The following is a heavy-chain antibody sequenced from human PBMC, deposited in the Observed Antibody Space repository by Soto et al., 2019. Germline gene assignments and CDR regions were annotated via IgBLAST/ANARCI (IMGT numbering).Heavy chain of an antibody. V-gene: IGHV3-21*01. D-gene: IGHD4-17*01. Sequence: EVQVVESGGGLVKPGGSLRLSCAASGLTFSSYSMKWFRQAPGKGLEWVSCIRGSSSYIYYADSGKGRFTISRYNAKNSLYPQMNSLRAEDTAVYYSARTDDRDYVRCAFDIWCQGTMFTVSS. CDR1: GLTFSSYS. CDR3: ARTDDRDYVRCAFDI. CDR2: IRGSSSYI. J-gene: IGHJ3*02.